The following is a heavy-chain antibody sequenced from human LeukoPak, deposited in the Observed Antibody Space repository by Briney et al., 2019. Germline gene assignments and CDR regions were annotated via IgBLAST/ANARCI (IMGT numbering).Heavy chain of an antibody. J-gene: IGHJ5*02. Sequence: GGSLRLSCAASGFTFSTYWMTWVRQAPGKGLEWVANIKQDGSEKNYVDSVKGRFTISRDNAKNSLDLQMNSLRAEDTAVYYCASGAEGYVFDPWGQGTLVTVSS. CDR2: IKQDGSEK. CDR3: ASGAEGYVFDP. V-gene: IGHV3-7*03. D-gene: IGHD5-12*01. CDR1: GFTFSTYW.